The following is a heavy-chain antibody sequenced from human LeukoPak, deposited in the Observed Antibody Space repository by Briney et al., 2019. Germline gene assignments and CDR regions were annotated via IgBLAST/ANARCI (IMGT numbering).Heavy chain of an antibody. Sequence: GGSLRLSCAASGFTFSSYWMSWVRQAPGKGLEWVANIKQDGSEKYYVDSVKGRFTISRDNAKNSLYLQMNSLRAEDTAVYYCARFYFDWLFFFDYWGQGTLVTVSS. J-gene: IGHJ4*02. V-gene: IGHV3-7*01. D-gene: IGHD3-9*01. CDR1: GFTFSSYW. CDR3: ARFYFDWLFFFDY. CDR2: IKQDGSEK.